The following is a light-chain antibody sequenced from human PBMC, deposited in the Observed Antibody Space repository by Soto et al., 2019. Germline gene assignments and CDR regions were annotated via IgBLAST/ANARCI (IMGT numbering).Light chain of an antibody. CDR2: WAS. CDR1: RGVLYSSNNKNY. CDR3: QQYYSTPPT. Sequence: DIVRTQSPDSLAVSLGERATINCKSSRGVLYSSNNKNYLVWYQQKSGQPPKLLISWASIRESGVPDRFSGSGSGTDFTLTISSLQAEDVAVYYCQQYYSTPPTFGQGTKVEI. J-gene: IGKJ1*01. V-gene: IGKV4-1*01.